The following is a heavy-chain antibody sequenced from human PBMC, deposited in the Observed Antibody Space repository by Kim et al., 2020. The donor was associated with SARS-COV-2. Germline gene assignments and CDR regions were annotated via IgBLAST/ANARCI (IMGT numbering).Heavy chain of an antibody. J-gene: IGHJ5*02. D-gene: IGHD2-15*01. CDR1: GGSISSSSYY. CDR3: ARLGYCSGGSCRWFDP. Sequence: SETLSLTCTVSGGSISSSSYYWGWIRQPPGKGLEWIGSIYYSGSTYYNPSIKSRVTISVDTSKNQFSLKLSSVTAADTAVYYCARLGYCSGGSCRWFDPWGQGTLVTVSS. V-gene: IGHV4-39*01. CDR2: IYYSGST.